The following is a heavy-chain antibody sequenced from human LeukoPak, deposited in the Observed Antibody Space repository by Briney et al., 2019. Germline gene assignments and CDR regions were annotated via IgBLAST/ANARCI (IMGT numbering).Heavy chain of an antibody. D-gene: IGHD3-10*01. V-gene: IGHV4-59*01. CDR3: ARGPWFGSTHYFDY. J-gene: IGHJ4*02. CDR2: IYYSGST. CDR1: GGSSNSYF. Sequence: PSETLSLTCTVSGGSSNSYFWSWIRQPPGRGLEWIAYIYYSGSTNYNPSLKSRVTISVDTSKNQFSLRLSSVTTADTAVYYCARGPWFGSTHYFDYWGQETLVTVSS.